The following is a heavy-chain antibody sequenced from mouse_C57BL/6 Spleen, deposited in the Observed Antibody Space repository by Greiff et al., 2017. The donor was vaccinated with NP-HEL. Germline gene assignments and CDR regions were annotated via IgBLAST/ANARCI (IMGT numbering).Heavy chain of an antibody. D-gene: IGHD2-1*01. Sequence: VKLVESGAELVKPGASVKMSCKASGYTFTSYWITWVKQRPGQGLEWIGDIYPGSGSTNYNEKFKSKATLTVDTSASTAYIQLSSLTSEDSAVYYCARGGVRDYFDYWGQGTTLTVSS. CDR1: GYTFTSYW. CDR2: IYPGSGST. J-gene: IGHJ2*01. V-gene: IGHV1-55*01. CDR3: ARGGVRDYFDY.